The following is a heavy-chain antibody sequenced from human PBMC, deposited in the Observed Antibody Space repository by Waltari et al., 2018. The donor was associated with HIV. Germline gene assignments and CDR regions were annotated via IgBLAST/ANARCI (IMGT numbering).Heavy chain of an antibody. Sequence: QVQLRESGPGLVKPSETLSLTCPVSGGPITSYYWSWIRQPPGKGLEWIGYVYYSGSTKYNPSLKSRVTISVDRSKNQFSLKVNSVTAADTAVYYCARQRQQPSVAWFDPWGQGTLVTVSS. D-gene: IGHD6-13*01. CDR2: VYYSGST. CDR1: GGPITSYY. V-gene: IGHV4-59*01. CDR3: ARQRQQPSVAWFDP. J-gene: IGHJ5*02.